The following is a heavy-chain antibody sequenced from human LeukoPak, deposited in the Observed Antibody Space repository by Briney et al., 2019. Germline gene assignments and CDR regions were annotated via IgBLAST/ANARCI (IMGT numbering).Heavy chain of an antibody. CDR1: GASMSNSF. CDR3: ATAPAGCGGTCPFDY. J-gene: IGHJ4*02. D-gene: IGHD2-15*01. V-gene: IGHV4-4*07. Sequence: SETLSLTCTVSGASMSNSFWSWIRQPAGKGLEWIGRIYTSGRTNYKPSLKTRVTLSIATSNNEFSLTLPSVTAADTALYHCATAPAGCGGTCPFDYWGQGTLVTVSS. CDR2: IYTSGRT.